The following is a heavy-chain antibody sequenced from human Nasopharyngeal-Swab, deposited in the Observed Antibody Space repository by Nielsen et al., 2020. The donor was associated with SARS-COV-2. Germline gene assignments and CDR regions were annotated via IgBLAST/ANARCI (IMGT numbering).Heavy chain of an antibody. J-gene: IGHJ4*02. Sequence: GESLKISCAASGFTFNTYGMNWVRQAPGKGLELVSSISTSSSYIYYADSVKGRFTISRDNSKNTLSLQMNSLRAEDTAVYYCAKDLRGPYFFWGQGTLVTVSS. V-gene: IGHV3-21*04. CDR3: AKDLRGPYFF. D-gene: IGHD2/OR15-2a*01. CDR1: GFTFNTYG. CDR2: ISTSSSYI.